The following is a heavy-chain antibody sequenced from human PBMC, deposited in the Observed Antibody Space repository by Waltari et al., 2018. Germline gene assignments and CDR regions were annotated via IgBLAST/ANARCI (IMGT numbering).Heavy chain of an antibody. V-gene: IGHV3-7*01. CDR1: GFTFNPYC. CDR2: XSPDGXQK. J-gene: IGHJ4*02. CDR3: TTLARGESGDX. D-gene: IGHD3-10*01. Sequence: VXLVASVXGLVTPVGSXSLSCAASGFTFNPYCMKWIRKAXGKGLXWVAKXSPDGXQKFYVDSVKXRFTVARDNAHNSLDLQXNNLRAEDXAVYYXTTLARGESGDXWGQGTLVTVSS.